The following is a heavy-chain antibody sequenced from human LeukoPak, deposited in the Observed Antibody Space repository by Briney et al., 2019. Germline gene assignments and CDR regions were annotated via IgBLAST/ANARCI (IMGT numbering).Heavy chain of an antibody. CDR1: GYTFTSYA. CDR3: ARVEGLLWFGEFGDV. D-gene: IGHD3-10*01. Sequence: ASVKVSCKASGYTFTSYAMHWVRQAPGQRLEWMGWINAGNGNTKYSQKFQGRVTMTTDTSTSTAYMELRSLRSDDTAVYYCARVEGLLWFGEFGDVWGQGTTVTVSS. CDR2: INAGNGNT. V-gene: IGHV1-3*01. J-gene: IGHJ6*02.